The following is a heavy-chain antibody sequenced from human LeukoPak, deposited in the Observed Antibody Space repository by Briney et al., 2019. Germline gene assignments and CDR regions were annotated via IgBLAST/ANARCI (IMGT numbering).Heavy chain of an antibody. J-gene: IGHJ4*02. CDR3: AKDLYMTATTHVDY. Sequence: PGSSLTRSCAASGFTFSSYGMRWVRQAPGKGLEWVAFISYDGNNEYYADSVRGRLTLSRDNSKNTLYLQMNSLRVEDTAIYYCAKDLYMTATTHVDYWGQGSRVTGSS. V-gene: IGHV3-30*18. CDR1: GFTFSSYG. D-gene: IGHD1-26*01. CDR2: ISYDGNNE.